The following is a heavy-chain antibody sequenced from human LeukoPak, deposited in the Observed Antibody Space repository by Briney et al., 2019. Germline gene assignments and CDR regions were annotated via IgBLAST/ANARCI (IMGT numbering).Heavy chain of an antibody. Sequence: SETLSLTCTVSSGSISSHYWSWIRQPPGKGLEWIGYIYYSGSTNYNPSLKSRVTISVDTSKNQFSLKLSSVTAADTAVYYCATTSPITMIVRDGAFDNWGQGTMVTVSS. D-gene: IGHD3-22*01. CDR3: ATTSPITMIVRDGAFDN. V-gene: IGHV4-59*11. CDR1: SGSISSHY. J-gene: IGHJ3*02. CDR2: IYYSGST.